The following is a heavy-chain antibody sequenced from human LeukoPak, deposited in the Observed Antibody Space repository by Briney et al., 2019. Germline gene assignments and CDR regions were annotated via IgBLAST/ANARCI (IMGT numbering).Heavy chain of an antibody. CDR1: GGTFSSYA. D-gene: IGHD3-3*01. CDR3: ARGRYDFWSGPTTYYFDY. J-gene: IGHJ4*02. V-gene: IGHV1-46*01. Sequence: ASVKVSCKASGGTFSSYAISWVRQAPGQGLEWMGIINPSGGSTSYAQKSQGRVTMTRDTSTSTVYMELSSLRSEDTAVYYCARGRYDFWSGPTTYYFDYWGQGTLVTVSS. CDR2: INPSGGST.